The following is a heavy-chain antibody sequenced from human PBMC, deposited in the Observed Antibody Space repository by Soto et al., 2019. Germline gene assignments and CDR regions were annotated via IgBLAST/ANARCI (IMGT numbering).Heavy chain of an antibody. J-gene: IGHJ6*02. CDR2: IYYSGST. CDR3: ARALGYCSGGSCYAFNYYYYGMDV. Sequence: QVQLQESGPGLVKPSQTLSLTCTVSGGSISSGGYYWSWIRQHPGKGLEWIGYIYYSGSTYYNPSLKSRVNISVDTSKSQFSLKLSSVTAADTAVYYCARALGYCSGGSCYAFNYYYYGMDVWGQGTTVTVSS. CDR1: GGSISSGGYY. D-gene: IGHD2-15*01. V-gene: IGHV4-31*03.